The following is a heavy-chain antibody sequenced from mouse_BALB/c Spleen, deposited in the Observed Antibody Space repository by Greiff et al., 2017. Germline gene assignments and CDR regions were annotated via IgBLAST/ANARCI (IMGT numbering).Heavy chain of an antibody. D-gene: IGHD1-1*01. CDR2: INPSTGYT. CDR1: GYTFTSYW. J-gene: IGHJ1*01. V-gene: IGHV1-7*01. CDR3: ARNYGSSRWYFDV. Sequence: QVQLQQSGAELAKPGASVKMSCKASGYTFTSYWMHWVKQRPGQGLEWIGYINPSTGYTEYNQKFKDKATLTADKSSSTAYMQLSSLTSEDSAVYYCARNYGSSRWYFDVWGAGTTVTVSS.